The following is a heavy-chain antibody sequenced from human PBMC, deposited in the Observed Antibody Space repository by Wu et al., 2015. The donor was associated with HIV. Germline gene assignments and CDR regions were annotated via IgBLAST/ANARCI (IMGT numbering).Heavy chain of an antibody. D-gene: IGHD4-11*01. CDR1: GGSISSSGYY. CDR2: VIYSGNT. J-gene: IGHJ6*03. CDR3: ARVVYSSSLGQSYFYYYMDV. Sequence: QVQLQESGPGLVKPSETLSLVCSVSGGSISSSGYYWGWIRQPPGKGLEWIGSVIYSGNTYYKSSFKSRLTMSVDTSKNQFSLKMTSVTAADTAVYYCARVVYSSSLGQSYFYYYMDVWGKGTTVIVSS. V-gene: IGHV4-39*01.